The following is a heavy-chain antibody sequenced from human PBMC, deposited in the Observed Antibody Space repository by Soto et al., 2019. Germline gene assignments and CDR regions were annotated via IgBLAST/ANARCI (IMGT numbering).Heavy chain of an antibody. J-gene: IGHJ3*01. Sequence: EVQLVESGGDLVQPRGSLRLSCEASGFTVSGNYMTWVRQAPGKGLEWVSIIYSGGSTHYGESAKGRFTISRDNPKNAIFLQMNSLRAEDTAVYYCATMLSGAMFAFDVWGQGTLVTVSS. V-gene: IGHV3-66*01. CDR1: GFTVSGNY. D-gene: IGHD2-8*01. CDR3: ATMLSGAMFAFDV. CDR2: IYSGGST.